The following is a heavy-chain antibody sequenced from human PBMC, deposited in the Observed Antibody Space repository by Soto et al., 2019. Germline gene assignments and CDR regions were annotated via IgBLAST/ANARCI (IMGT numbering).Heavy chain of an antibody. D-gene: IGHD6-19*01. J-gene: IGHJ4*02. V-gene: IGHV3-74*01. Sequence: GGSLRLSCAVSGFSLSSYWMHWVRQAPGKGLVWVSRIQSDGSSTNYADSVKGRFTISRDNAKNTLHLQMDSLRVEDTAVYYCAREKAVAGTTFDDWGLGTLVTVSS. CDR3: AREKAVAGTTFDD. CDR1: GFSLSSYW. CDR2: IQSDGSST.